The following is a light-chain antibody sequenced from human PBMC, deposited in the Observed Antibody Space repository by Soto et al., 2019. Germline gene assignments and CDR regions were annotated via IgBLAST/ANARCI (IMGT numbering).Light chain of an antibody. CDR2: DAS. CDR3: QQYGSSPPELT. V-gene: IGKV3-20*01. Sequence: EIVLTQSPGTLSLSPGERATLSCRASQSISDNFLAWYQEKPGQAPRLLIYDASIRATGIPARFSGSGSGTDFTLTISRLEPEDFAVYYCQQYGSSPPELTFGGGTKVDIK. J-gene: IGKJ4*01. CDR1: QSISDNF.